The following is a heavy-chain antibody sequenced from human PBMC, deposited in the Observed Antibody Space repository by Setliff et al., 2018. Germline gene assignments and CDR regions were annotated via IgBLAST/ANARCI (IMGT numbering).Heavy chain of an antibody. CDR3: ARQPTGTYQWTFDS. J-gene: IGHJ4*02. D-gene: IGHD1-26*01. CDR2: IDQSGSG. V-gene: IGHV4-34*01. Sequence: SETLSLTCNVYGESFDTYYWSWIRQPPGKGLEWFGEIDQSGSGDYNPSFKGRVTISVDTSKSQFSLKLNSVTATDTAVYYCARQPTGTYQWTFDSWGQGTLVTVSS. CDR1: GESFDTYY.